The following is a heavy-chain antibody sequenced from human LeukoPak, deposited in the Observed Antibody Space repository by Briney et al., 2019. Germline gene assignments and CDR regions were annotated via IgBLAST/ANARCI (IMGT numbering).Heavy chain of an antibody. J-gene: IGHJ3*02. CDR2: ISGSGGST. CDR1: GFTFSSYA. Sequence: GGSLRLSCAASGFTFSSYAMSWVRQAPGKGLEWVSAISGSGGSTYYADSVKGRFTISRDNAMNSLYLQMNSLRAEDTAVYYCARDGTRAFDIWGQGTLVTVS. D-gene: IGHD1-26*01. V-gene: IGHV3-23*01. CDR3: ARDGTRAFDI.